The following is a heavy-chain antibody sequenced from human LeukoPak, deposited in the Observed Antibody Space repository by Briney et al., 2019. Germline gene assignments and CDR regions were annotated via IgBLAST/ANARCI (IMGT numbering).Heavy chain of an antibody. J-gene: IGHJ4*02. CDR1: GFTVSTSY. Sequence: GGSLRLSCAASGFTVSTSYMSWVRQAPGKGLEWVSVIYIAGSTKYADSVRGRFTISRDNSKNTLYLQMNSLRAEDTAVYYCARQGIDDSSGYYVYWGQGILVTVSS. V-gene: IGHV3-66*04. CDR2: IYIAGST. D-gene: IGHD3-22*01. CDR3: ARQGIDDSSGYYVY.